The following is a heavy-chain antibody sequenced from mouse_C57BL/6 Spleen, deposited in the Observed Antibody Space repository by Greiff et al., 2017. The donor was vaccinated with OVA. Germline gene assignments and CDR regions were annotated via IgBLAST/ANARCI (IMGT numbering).Heavy chain of an antibody. CDR1: GYSITSCYD. Sequence: EVQLQESGPGMVKPSPSLSLTCTVTGYSITSCYDWHWIRHFPGNHLEWMGYISYSGSTNYNPSLKSRITFTNDTSKNHFFLQLSSLTTEDTATYYCARGDWYFDVWGTGTTVTVAS. V-gene: IGHV3-1*01. CDR3: ARGDWYFDV. CDR2: ISYSGST. J-gene: IGHJ1*03.